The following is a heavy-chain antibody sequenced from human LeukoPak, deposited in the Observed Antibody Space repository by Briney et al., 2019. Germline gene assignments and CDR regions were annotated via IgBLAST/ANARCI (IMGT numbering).Heavy chain of an antibody. J-gene: IGHJ4*02. CDR3: AREMYGRRIFDY. CDR1: GFTFSSYA. D-gene: IGHD1-26*01. V-gene: IGHV3-30-3*01. Sequence: GGSLRLSCAASGFTFSSYAMNWVRQAPGKGLEWVAVISYDGSSKYYADSVKGRFTISRDNSKNTQYLQMNSLRAEDTAVYYCAREMYGRRIFDYWGQGTLVTVSS. CDR2: ISYDGSSK.